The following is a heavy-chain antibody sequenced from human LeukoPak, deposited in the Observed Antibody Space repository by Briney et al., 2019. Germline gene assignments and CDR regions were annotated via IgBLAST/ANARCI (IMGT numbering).Heavy chain of an antibody. D-gene: IGHD3-10*01. J-gene: IGHJ5*02. Sequence: SGTLSLTCTVSGGSISSYYWSWIRQPAGKGLEWIGRIHTSGSTNYNPSLKSRVTMSVDTSKNQFSLKLSSVTAADTAVYYCARSPRFQNWFDPWGQGTLVTVSS. CDR3: ARSPRFQNWFDP. CDR2: IHTSGST. CDR1: GGSISSYY. V-gene: IGHV4-4*07.